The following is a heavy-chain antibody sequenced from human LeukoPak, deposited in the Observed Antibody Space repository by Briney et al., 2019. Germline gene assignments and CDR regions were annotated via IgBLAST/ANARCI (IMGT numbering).Heavy chain of an antibody. D-gene: IGHD5-18*01. CDR3: ASARSGYSYGWNYYYYMDV. V-gene: IGHV4-39*07. J-gene: IGHJ6*03. Sequence: SETLSLTCTVSGGSISSGDYYWSWIRQPPGKGLEWIGEINHSGSTNYNPSLKSRVTISVDKSQNQFFLKLSSVTAADTSVYYCASARSGYSYGWNYYYYMDVWGKGTTVTVSS. CDR1: GGSISSGDYY. CDR2: INHSGST.